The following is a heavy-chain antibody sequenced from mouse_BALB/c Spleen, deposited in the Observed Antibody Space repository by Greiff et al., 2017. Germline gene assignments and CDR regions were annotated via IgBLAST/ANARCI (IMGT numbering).Heavy chain of an antibody. J-gene: IGHJ2*01. CDR1: GYSITSGYY. V-gene: IGHV3-6*02. CDR3: ARGPYYDYDGDYFDY. Sequence: EVQLQQSGPGLVKPSQSLSLTCSVTGYSITSGYYWNWIRQFPGNKLEWMGYISYDGSNNYNPSLKNRISITRDTSKNQFFLKLNSVTTEDTATYYCARGPYYDYDGDYFDYWGQGTTLTVSS. D-gene: IGHD2-4*01. CDR2: ISYDGSN.